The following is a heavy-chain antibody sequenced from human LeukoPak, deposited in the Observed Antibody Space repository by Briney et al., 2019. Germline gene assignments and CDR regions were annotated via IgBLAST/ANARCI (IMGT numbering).Heavy chain of an antibody. CDR3: ARRRGSIFGVVIHYYFDY. V-gene: IGHV4-39*01. Sequence: SETLSLTCTVSGDSISSTSYYWGSIRQPPGKGLEWICCIYYIGNTYYNPSLKSRVTISVGTSNNQFSLNLSSVTAADTAVYYCARRRGSIFGVVIHYYFDYWGQGTLVTVSS. D-gene: IGHD3-3*01. CDR2: IYYIGNT. J-gene: IGHJ4*02. CDR1: GDSISSTSYY.